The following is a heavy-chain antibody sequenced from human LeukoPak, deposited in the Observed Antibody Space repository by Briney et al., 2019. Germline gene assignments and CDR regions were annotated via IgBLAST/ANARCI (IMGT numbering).Heavy chain of an antibody. Sequence: GGSLRLSCTASKFTFSNYGMHWVRQAPGKGLEWVAVIYYDGSNKYYADSVKGRFTISRDNSKNTLYLQMNSLRAEDTAVYYCARDRSADDAFDIWGQGTMVTVSS. CDR1: KFTFSNYG. CDR3: ARDRSADDAFDI. J-gene: IGHJ3*02. V-gene: IGHV3-33*08. CDR2: IYYDGSNK.